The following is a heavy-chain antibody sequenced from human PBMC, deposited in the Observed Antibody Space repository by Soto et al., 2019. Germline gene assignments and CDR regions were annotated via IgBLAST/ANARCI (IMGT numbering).Heavy chain of an antibody. CDR3: VRRRMAARLHI. J-gene: IGHJ1*01. CDR1: GGSFSGYY. V-gene: IGHV4-34*01. CDR2: INDSGST. Sequence: PSETLSLTCAVYGGSFSGYYWTWIRQPPGKGLEWIGGINDSGSTSYNPSLKSRVTISVDTSKNQFSLKLTSVTAADTAVYYCVRRRMAARLHIRGQGTMLTVSA. D-gene: IGHD6-6*01.